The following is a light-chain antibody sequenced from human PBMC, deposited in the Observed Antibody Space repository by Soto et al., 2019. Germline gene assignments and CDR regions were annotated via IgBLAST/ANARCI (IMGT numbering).Light chain of an antibody. Sequence: IFFTHSPSTLSFSPGERATLSCQASQSVSSRLAWYQHKPGQAPRLLISGASSRATGIPDRFSGSGSGTDFTLTISRLEPGDFALYYCQQYGGSPITFGQGTRLEIK. CDR2: GAS. CDR1: QSVSSR. V-gene: IGKV3-20*01. J-gene: IGKJ5*01. CDR3: QQYGGSPIT.